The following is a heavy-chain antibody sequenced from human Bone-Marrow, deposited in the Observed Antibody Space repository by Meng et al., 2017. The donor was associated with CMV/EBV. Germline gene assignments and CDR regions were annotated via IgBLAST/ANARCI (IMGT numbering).Heavy chain of an antibody. CDR2: ISSSSSYI. D-gene: IGHD2-2*01. CDR3: AREDCSSTSCRFQH. CDR1: RFTFSSYS. V-gene: IGHV3-21*01. Sequence: GESLKISCAASRFTFSSYSMNWVRQAPGKGLEWVSSISSSSSYIYYVDSVKGRFTISRDNAKNSLFLQMNSLRAEDTAVYYCAREDCSSTSCRFQHWGQGTLVTVS. J-gene: IGHJ1*01.